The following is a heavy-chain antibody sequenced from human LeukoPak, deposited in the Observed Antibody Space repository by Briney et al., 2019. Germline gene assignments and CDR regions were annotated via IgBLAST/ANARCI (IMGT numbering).Heavy chain of an antibody. D-gene: IGHD3-10*01. CDR2: MNPNSGNT. CDR1: GYTFTSYD. J-gene: IGHJ4*02. Sequence: ASVKVSCKASGYTFTSYDINWVRLATGQGLEWMGWMNPNSGNTGYAQKFQGRVTMTRNTSISTAYMELSSLRSEDTAVYYCASGQRPVGHSFDYWGQGTLVTVSS. CDR3: ASGQRPVGHSFDY. V-gene: IGHV1-8*01.